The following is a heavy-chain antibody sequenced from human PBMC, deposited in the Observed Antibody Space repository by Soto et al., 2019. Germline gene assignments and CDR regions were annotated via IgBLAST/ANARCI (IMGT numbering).Heavy chain of an antibody. V-gene: IGHV1-18*01. CDR1: GYTFTSYG. D-gene: IGHD5-12*01. Sequence: ASVKVSCKASGYTFTSYGISWVRQAPGQGLEWMGWISAYNGNTNYAQKLQGRVTMTTDTSTSTAYMELRSLRSDDTAVYYCARDAGGYSGYDDTRRGAFDIWGKGTMVTLSS. CDR3: ARDAGGYSGYDDTRRGAFDI. CDR2: ISAYNGNT. J-gene: IGHJ3*02.